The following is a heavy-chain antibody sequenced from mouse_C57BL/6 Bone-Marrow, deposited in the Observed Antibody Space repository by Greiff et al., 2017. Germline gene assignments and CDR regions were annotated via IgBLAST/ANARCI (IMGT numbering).Heavy chain of an antibody. J-gene: IGHJ2*01. V-gene: IGHV1-81*01. CDR1: GYTFTSYG. CDR2: IYPRGGNT. D-gene: IGHD2-1*01. Sequence: QVQLKESGAELARPGASVKLSCKASGYTFTSYGIHWVKQRPGQGLEWIGEIYPRGGNTYYNEKFKGKATLTADKSSSTAYMELRSLTSEDSAVYFCARYGNYGGFDYWGQGTTLTVSS. CDR3: ARYGNYGGFDY.